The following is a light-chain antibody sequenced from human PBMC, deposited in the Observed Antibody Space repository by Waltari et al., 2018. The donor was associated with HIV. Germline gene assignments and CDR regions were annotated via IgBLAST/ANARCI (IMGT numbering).Light chain of an antibody. V-gene: IGLV2-14*03. Sequence: QSALTQPASVSGSPGQSITISCTGTTNDVGRYDYVSWYQQPPGKAPNLLIYDVTYRPSGVSTRFSGSKSGNTASLTVSGLQAEDEADYYCNSYTSTDRWVFGGGTKLTVL. CDR3: NSYTSTDRWV. J-gene: IGLJ3*02. CDR1: TNDVGRYDY. CDR2: DVT.